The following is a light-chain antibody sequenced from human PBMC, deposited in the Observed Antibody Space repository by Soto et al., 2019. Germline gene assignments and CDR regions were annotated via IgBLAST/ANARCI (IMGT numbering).Light chain of an antibody. V-gene: IGLV2-14*01. CDR1: SSDVGGYNF. CDR3: SSYTITTALV. CDR2: EVS. J-gene: IGLJ1*01. Sequence: QSVLTQPASVSGSPGQSITISCTGTSSDVGGYNFVSWYQYHPGKAPKLLIYEVSNRPSGVSDRFSGSKTGNTASLTISGPQPEDEADYYCSSYTITTALVFGSGTKVTVL.